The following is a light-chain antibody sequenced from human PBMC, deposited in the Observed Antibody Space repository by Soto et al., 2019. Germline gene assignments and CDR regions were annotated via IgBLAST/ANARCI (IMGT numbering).Light chain of an antibody. CDR2: DNN. Sequence: QSVLTQPTSVSAAPGQKVTISCSGSTSNIGNNYVSWYQQLPGTAPKLLIYDNNKRPSGIPDRFSGSKSGTSATLGITGLQTGDEADYYCGTWDSSLSVGVFGIGTKLTVL. J-gene: IGLJ1*01. CDR1: TSNIGNNY. V-gene: IGLV1-51*01. CDR3: GTWDSSLSVGV.